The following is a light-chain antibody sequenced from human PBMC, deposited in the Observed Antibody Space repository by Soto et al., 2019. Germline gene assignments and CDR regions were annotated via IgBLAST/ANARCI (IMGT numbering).Light chain of an antibody. CDR3: QQYNSYWT. J-gene: IGKJ1*01. V-gene: IGKV1-5*01. Sequence: DIQMSQSPSTLSASVGDRVTITFRASQSINSWLAWYQQKPGKAPKLLIYDASSLESGVPSRFSGSGSGTEFTLTISSLQPDDFATYYCQQYNSYWTFGQGTMVDI. CDR2: DAS. CDR1: QSINSW.